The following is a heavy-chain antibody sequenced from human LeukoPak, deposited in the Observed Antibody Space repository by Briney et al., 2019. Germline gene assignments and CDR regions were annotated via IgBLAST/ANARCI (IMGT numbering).Heavy chain of an antibody. D-gene: IGHD5-24*01. V-gene: IGHV1-2*02. CDR2: INPHSGGT. J-gene: IGHJ4*02. CDR1: AYTFVGYY. Sequence: GASVKVSFPASAYTFVGYYMHWLRQAPGQGLEWMGWINPHSGGTNSEQNFQGRVTMSRDTSISTVYMELSRLRSDDTALYYCAREGVIGDGYKFIDYWGQGTLVTVSS. CDR3: AREGVIGDGYKFIDY.